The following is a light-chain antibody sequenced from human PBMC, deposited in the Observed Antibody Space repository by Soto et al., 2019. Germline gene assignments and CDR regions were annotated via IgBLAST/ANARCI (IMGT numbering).Light chain of an antibody. V-gene: IGLV2-14*01. Sequence: ALTQPASVSGSPGQSITISSTGTSSDVGGYNYVSWYQQHPGKAPKLMIYEVSNRPSGVSNRFSGSKSGNTASLTISGLQAEDEADYYCTSYTSSITYVFGTGTK. CDR2: EVS. CDR1: SSDVGGYNY. J-gene: IGLJ1*01. CDR3: TSYTSSITYV.